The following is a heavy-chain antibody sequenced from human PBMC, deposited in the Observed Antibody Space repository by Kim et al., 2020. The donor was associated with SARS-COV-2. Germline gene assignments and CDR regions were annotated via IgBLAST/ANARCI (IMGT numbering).Heavy chain of an antibody. CDR1: GFTFSNYA. V-gene: IGHV3-33*06. CDR2: IWYDGSNK. J-gene: IGHJ3*02. Sequence: GGSLRLSCAASGFTFSNYAMHWVRQAPGKGLEWVAVIWYDGSNKYYADSVKGRFTISRDNSKNTLYLQMNSLRAEDTAVYYCAKITSGDAFDIWGQGTMGTVPS. D-gene: IGHD3-16*01. CDR3: AKITSGDAFDI.